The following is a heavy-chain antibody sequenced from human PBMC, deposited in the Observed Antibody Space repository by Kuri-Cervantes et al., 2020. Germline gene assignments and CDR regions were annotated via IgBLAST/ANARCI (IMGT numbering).Heavy chain of an antibody. J-gene: IGHJ6*02. CDR2: LDPEDGET. CDR3: ARGRYFDWLLYYRFYYYGMDV. Sequence: ASVKVSCKVSGYTLSELSMHWVRQARGKGLEWMGGLDPEDGETIYAQKFQGRVTMTEDTSTDTAYMELSSLRSEDTAVYYCARGRYFDWLLYYRFYYYGMDVWGQGTTVTVSS. D-gene: IGHD3-9*01. CDR1: GYTLSELS. V-gene: IGHV1-24*01.